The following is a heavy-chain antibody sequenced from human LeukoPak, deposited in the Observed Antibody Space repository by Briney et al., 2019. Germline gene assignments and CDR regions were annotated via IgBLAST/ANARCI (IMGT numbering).Heavy chain of an antibody. CDR1: GFTFSSYE. Sequence: GGSLRLSCAASGFTFSSYEMNWVRQAPGKGLEGVSSISGSGNKTYYADSVKGRFTISRDNSNNTLYLQMNSLRAEDTAVYYCAKLVGATNAFDIWGQGTMVTVSS. CDR3: AKLVGATNAFDI. V-gene: IGHV3-23*01. CDR2: ISGSGNKT. J-gene: IGHJ3*02. D-gene: IGHD1-26*01.